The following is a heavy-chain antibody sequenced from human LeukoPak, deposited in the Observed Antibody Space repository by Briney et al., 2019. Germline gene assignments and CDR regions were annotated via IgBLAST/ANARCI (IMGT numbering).Heavy chain of an antibody. D-gene: IGHD6-13*01. Sequence: GGSLRLSCAASGFTFSSYAMSWVRQAPGKGLEWVSSISGSGGGTYYTDSVQGRFTMSRDNSKNTLSLQMNSLRAEDTALYCCAKDKLGAGGQSDYWGQGTLVTVSS. J-gene: IGHJ4*02. V-gene: IGHV3-23*01. CDR2: ISGSGGGT. CDR1: GFTFSSYA. CDR3: AKDKLGAGGQSDY.